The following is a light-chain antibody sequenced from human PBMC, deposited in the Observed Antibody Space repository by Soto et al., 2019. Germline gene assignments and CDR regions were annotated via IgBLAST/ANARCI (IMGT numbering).Light chain of an antibody. CDR3: QQYGSSSALT. CDR2: GAS. Sequence: EIVMTQSPATLSVSPGERATLSCRASQSVSSSYLAWYQQKPGQAPRLLIYGASSRATGIPDRFSGSGSGTDFTLTISRLEPEDFAVYYCQQYGSSSALTFGGGTKVDIK. V-gene: IGKV3-20*01. CDR1: QSVSSSY. J-gene: IGKJ4*01.